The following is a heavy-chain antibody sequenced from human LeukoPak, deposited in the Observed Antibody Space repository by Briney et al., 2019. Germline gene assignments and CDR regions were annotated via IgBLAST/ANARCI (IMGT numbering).Heavy chain of an antibody. CDR2: IYYGGST. D-gene: IGHD6-13*01. V-gene: IGHV4-39*01. CDR3: ARHLYSTEFDP. CDR1: GGSISSSSYY. J-gene: IGHJ5*02. Sequence: SETLSLTCTVSGGSISSSSYYWGWIRQPPGKGLEWIGSIYYGGSTYYNPSLKSRVTISVDTSKNQFSLKLSSVTAADTAVYYCARHLYSTEFDPWGQGTLVTVSS.